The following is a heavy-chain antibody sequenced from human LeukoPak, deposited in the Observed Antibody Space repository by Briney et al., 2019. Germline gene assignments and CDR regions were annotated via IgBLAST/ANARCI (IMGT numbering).Heavy chain of an antibody. J-gene: IGHJ4*02. CDR3: ARDGEYSSGWYYFDY. Sequence: GASVKVSCKASGGTFSSYAISWVRQAPGQGLEWMGGIIPIFGTANYAQKFQGRVTMTRDTSTSTVYMELSSLRSEDTAVYYCARDGEYSSGWYYFDYWGQGTLVTVSS. CDR1: GGTFSSYA. D-gene: IGHD6-19*01. V-gene: IGHV1-69*05. CDR2: IIPIFGTA.